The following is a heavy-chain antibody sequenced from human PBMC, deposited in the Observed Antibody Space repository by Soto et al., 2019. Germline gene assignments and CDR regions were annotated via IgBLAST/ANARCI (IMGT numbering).Heavy chain of an antibody. J-gene: IGHJ6*02. CDR1: GYTFTSYD. V-gene: IGHV1-8*01. D-gene: IGHD2-2*01. CDR3: ARAEGYCSSTSCYYYYGMDV. CDR2: MNPNSGNT. Sequence: QVQLVQSGAEVKKPGASVKVSCKASGYTFTSYDINWVRQATGQGLEWMGWMNPNSGNTGYAQKCQGGVTMTRNTSKSTAYMELSSLRSEDTAVYYCARAEGYCSSTSCYYYYGMDVWGQGTTVTASS.